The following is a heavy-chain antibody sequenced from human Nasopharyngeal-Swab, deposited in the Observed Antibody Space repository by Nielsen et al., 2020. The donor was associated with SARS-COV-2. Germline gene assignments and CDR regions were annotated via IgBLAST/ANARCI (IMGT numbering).Heavy chain of an antibody. CDR3: ARSTWIPLDS. J-gene: IGHJ4*02. V-gene: IGHV4-34*01. Sequence: SQTLSLTPGVSGGSFNESYWSCIRQSLDKGLEWIGDINHSDRTIYNPSLKSRLTISVDTSKSQFSLELRSVTATDTAVYYCARSTWIPLDSWGPGTLVTVSS. CDR1: GGSFNESY. CDR2: INHSDRT. D-gene: IGHD5-12*01.